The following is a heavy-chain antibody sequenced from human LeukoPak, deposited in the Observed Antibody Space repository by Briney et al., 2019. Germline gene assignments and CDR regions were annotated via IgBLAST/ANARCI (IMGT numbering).Heavy chain of an antibody. CDR3: ARGSLRPGYYYYYMDV. Sequence: ASVKVSCKASGYTFTSYYMHWVRQAPGQGLEWMGIINPSGGSTSYAQKFQGRVTMTRDTSTSTVYMELSSLRSEDTAVYYCARGSLRPGYYYYYMDVWGKGTTVTVSS. J-gene: IGHJ6*03. CDR1: GYTFTSYY. V-gene: IGHV1-46*01. CDR2: INPSGGST. D-gene: IGHD2-21*02.